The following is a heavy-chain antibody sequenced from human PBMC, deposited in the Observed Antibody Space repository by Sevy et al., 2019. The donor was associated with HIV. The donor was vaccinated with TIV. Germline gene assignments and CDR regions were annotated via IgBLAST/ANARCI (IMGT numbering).Heavy chain of an antibody. CDR1: GFTFSNAW. Sequence: GGSLRLSCAASGFTFSNAWMSWVRQAPGRGLEWVGRIQSRTDGGTTDYAAPVKGRFTISRDDSKNTLYLQMNSLKTEDTAVYYCSTDPIIVLLGTDGMDVWGQGTTVTVSS. D-gene: IGHD2-8*01. CDR3: STDPIIVLLGTDGMDV. J-gene: IGHJ6*02. V-gene: IGHV3-15*01. CDR2: IQSRTDGGTT.